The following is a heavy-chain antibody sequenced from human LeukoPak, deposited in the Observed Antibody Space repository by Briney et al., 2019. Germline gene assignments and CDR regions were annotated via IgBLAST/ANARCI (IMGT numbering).Heavy chain of an antibody. V-gene: IGHV1-69*06. CDR3: ARPTRSTRVRGVTPMWYYYYGVDV. CDR1: GGTFSSYD. J-gene: IGHJ6*04. CDR2: IIPIIGAA. Sequence: WASVKVSCKASGGTFSSYDIRWVRQAPGQGLEWMGGIIPIIGAANYAQKFQGRVTITADTSTSTAYMELSSLRSEDTAVYYCARPTRSTRVRGVTPMWYYYYGVDVWGKGTTLHGAS. D-gene: IGHD3-10*01.